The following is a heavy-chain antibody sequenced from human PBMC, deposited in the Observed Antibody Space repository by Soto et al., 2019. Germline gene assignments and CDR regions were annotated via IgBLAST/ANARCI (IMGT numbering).Heavy chain of an antibody. V-gene: IGHV1-8*01. CDR3: ARGTTGMTDY. CDR2: MNAKSGGT. Sequence: ASVKVSCKASGYTFTSYDINWVRQAAGQGCEGRGWMNAKSGGTRYIQEFEGGGTMTRDASISSTQVVMRSLTSDDTAVYYCARGTTGMTDYXG. CDR1: GYTFTSYD. J-gene: IGHJ4*01.